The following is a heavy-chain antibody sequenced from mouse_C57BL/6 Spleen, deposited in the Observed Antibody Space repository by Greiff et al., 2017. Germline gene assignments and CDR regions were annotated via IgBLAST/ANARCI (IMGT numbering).Heavy chain of an antibody. CDR1: GFTFSDYG. J-gene: IGHJ3*01. CDR2: ISSGSSTI. CDR3: ARGGVPTWFAY. V-gene: IGHV5-17*01. Sequence: EVMLVESGGGLVKPGGSLKLSCAASGFTFSDYGMHWVRQAPEKGLEWVAYISSGSSTIYYADTLKGRFTISRDNAKNTLFLQMTSLRSEDTAMYYCARGGVPTWFAYWGQGTLVTVSA.